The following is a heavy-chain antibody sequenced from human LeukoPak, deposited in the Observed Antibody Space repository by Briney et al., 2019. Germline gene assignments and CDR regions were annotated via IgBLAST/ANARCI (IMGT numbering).Heavy chain of an antibody. CDR3: AKLGGGVTVTGLRYFDY. J-gene: IGHJ4*02. CDR1: GFTFSNYG. V-gene: IGHV3-23*01. D-gene: IGHD6-19*01. CDR2: IGSSGSTT. Sequence: GGSLRLSCAASGFTFSNYGLSWVRQAPGKGLEWVSGIGSSGSTTYYADSVKDRFTISRDNSKNTLYLQMNSLRAEDTAVYYCAKLGGGVTVTGLRYFDYWGQGTLVTVSS.